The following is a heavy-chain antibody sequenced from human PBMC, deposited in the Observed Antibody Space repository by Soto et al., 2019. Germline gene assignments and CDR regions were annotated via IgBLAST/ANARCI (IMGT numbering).Heavy chain of an antibody. CDR2: ISTYNGNT. V-gene: IGHV1-18*01. Sequence: ASVKVSCKTSGYTFNSYGISWVRQAPEQGLEWMGWISTYNGNTDCAQKLQDRLTMTTDMSTSTAYMELRSLTSDDTAVYYCARDIPPSLDYWGQGTLVPVSP. CDR1: GYTFNSYG. CDR3: ARDIPPSLDY. J-gene: IGHJ4*02.